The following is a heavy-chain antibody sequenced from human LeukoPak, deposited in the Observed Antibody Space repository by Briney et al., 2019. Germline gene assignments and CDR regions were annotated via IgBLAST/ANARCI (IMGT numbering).Heavy chain of an antibody. D-gene: IGHD3-22*01. CDR3: VMGDYYDSSGYPLLYY. V-gene: IGHV4-59*01. J-gene: IGHJ4*02. CDR1: GGSISSYY. Sequence: PSETLSLTCTVSGGSISSYYWSWIRQPPGKGLEWIGYIHYSGSTNYNPSLKSRVTISVDTSKNQFSLKLSSVTAADTAVYYCVMGDYYDSSGYPLLYYWGQGTLVTVSS. CDR2: IHYSGST.